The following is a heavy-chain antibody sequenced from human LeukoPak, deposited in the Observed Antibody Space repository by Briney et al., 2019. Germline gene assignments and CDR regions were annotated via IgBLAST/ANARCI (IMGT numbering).Heavy chain of an antibody. D-gene: IGHD6-13*01. CDR3: ARDSRSSWYRGYYYYYYMDV. J-gene: IGHJ6*03. CDR1: GGTFSSYA. CDR2: IIPIFGTA. Sequence: ASVKVSCKASGGTFSSYAISWVRQAPGQGLEWMGGIIPIFGTANYAQKFQGGVTTTTDESTSTAYMELSSLRSEDTAVYYCARDSRSSWYRGYYYYYYMDVWGKGTTVTVSS. V-gene: IGHV1-69*05.